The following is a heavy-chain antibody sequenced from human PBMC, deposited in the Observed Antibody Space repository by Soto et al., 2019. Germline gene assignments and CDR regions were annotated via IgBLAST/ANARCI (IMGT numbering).Heavy chain of an antibody. J-gene: IGHJ6*02. V-gene: IGHV1-69*13. CDR3: ARDRVLASEAAYYYYYGMDV. CDR1: GGTFSSYA. Sequence: VKVSCKASGGTFSSYAISWVRQAPGQGLEWMGGIIPIFGTANYAQKFQGRVTITADESTSTAYMELSSLRSEDTAVYYCARDRVLASEAAYYYYYGMDVWGQGTTVTVSS. CDR2: IIPIFGTA. D-gene: IGHD6-25*01.